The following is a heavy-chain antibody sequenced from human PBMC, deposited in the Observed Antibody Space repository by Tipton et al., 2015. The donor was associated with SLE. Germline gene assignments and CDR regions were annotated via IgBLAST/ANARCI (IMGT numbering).Heavy chain of an antibody. Sequence: GSLRLSCTASGFTFSTYNMNWVRQAPGKGLEWVSFVTSGSSSTHYADSVEGRFTISRDNSKNTLYLQMNSLRAEDTAVYYCARNLLPDYYGMDVWDQGTTVTVSS. D-gene: IGHD2-15*01. J-gene: IGHJ6*02. CDR1: GFTFSTYN. CDR2: VTSGSSST. CDR3: ARNLLPDYYGMDV. V-gene: IGHV3-21*01.